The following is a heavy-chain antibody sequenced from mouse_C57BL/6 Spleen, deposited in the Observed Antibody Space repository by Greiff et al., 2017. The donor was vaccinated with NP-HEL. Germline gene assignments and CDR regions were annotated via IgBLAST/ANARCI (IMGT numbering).Heavy chain of an antibody. J-gene: IGHJ1*03. D-gene: IGHD1-1*01. V-gene: IGHV1-5*01. CDR3: TRKNITTVVARYFDV. Sequence: VQLQQSGPVLARPGASVKMSCKTSGYTFTSYWMHWVKQRPGQGLEWIGAIYPGNSDTSYNQKFKGKAKLTAVTSASTAYMELSSLTNEDSAVYYCTRKNITTVVARYFDVWGTGTTVTVSS. CDR1: GYTFTSYW. CDR2: IYPGNSDT.